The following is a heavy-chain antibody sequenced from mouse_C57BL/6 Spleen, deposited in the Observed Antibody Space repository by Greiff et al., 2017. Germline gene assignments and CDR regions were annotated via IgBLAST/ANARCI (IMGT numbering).Heavy chain of an antibody. D-gene: IGHD1-1*01. CDR2: ISYDGCN. CDR3: ARALLRRGAMDY. Sequence: EVQLQESGPGLVKPSQSLSLTCSVTGYSITSGYYWNWIRQYPGNKLEWMGYISYDGCNTYNPALNKRISITRDTSKNQFLLKLNSVTTEDTATYYCARALLRRGAMDYWGQGTSVTVSS. V-gene: IGHV3-6*01. CDR1: GYSITSGYY. J-gene: IGHJ4*01.